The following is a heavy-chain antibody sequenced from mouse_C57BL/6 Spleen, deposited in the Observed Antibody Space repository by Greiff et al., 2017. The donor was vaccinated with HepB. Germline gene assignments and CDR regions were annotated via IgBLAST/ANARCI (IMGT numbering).Heavy chain of an antibody. V-gene: IGHV5-4*01. CDR2: ISDGGSYT. J-gene: IGHJ3*01. CDR3: ARDRRFAY. Sequence: VQLQQSGGGLVKPGGSLKLSCAASGFTFSSYAMSWVRQTPEKRLEWVATISDGGSYTYYPDNVKGRFTISRDNAKNNLYLQMSHLKSEDTAMYYCARDRRFAYWGQGTLVTVSA. CDR1: GFTFSSYA.